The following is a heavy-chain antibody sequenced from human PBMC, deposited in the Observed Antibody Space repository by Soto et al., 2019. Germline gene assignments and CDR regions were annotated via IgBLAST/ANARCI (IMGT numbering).Heavy chain of an antibody. V-gene: IGHV1-18*01. CDR3: VRDRPNSNLDF. J-gene: IGHJ4*02. D-gene: IGHD2-8*01. Sequence: QVQLVQSGAEVKKPGASVKVSCTASGYSVLSYGFSWVRQAPGQGLEWMGYIITETGNTFYAQRLQGRVTMTTNTSTNTAYMELRRLTSDDTAVYFCVRDRPNSNLDFWGQGTLITISS. CDR2: IITETGNT. CDR1: GYSVLSYG.